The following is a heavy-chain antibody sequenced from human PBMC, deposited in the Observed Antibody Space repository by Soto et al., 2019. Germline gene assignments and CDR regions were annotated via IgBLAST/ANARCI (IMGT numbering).Heavy chain of an antibody. CDR3: ASGYCSGGSCHGVFDY. J-gene: IGHJ4*02. D-gene: IGHD2-15*01. CDR1: GGTFSSYA. V-gene: IGHV1-69*13. Sequence: SVKVSCKASGGTFSSYAISWVRQAPGQGLAWMGGIIPIFGTANYAQKFQGRVTITADESTSTAYMELSSLRSEDTAVYYCASGYCSGGSCHGVFDYWGQGTLVTVSS. CDR2: IIPIFGTA.